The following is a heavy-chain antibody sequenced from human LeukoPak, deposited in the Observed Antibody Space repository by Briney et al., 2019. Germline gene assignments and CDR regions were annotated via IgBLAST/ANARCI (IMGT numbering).Heavy chain of an antibody. J-gene: IGHJ4*02. CDR1: GFTFNNAW. CDR3: ARDTWSYGFDY. D-gene: IGHD5-18*01. V-gene: IGHV3-7*01. CDR2: IKQDGSEK. Sequence: GGSLRLSCAASGFTFNNAWMSWVRQAPGKGLEWVANIKQDGSEKYYVDSVKGRFTISRDNAKESLYLQMNSLRAEDTAVYYCARDTWSYGFDYWGQGTLVTVSS.